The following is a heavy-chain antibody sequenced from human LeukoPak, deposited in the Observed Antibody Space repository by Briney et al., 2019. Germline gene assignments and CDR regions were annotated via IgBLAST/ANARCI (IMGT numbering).Heavy chain of an antibody. V-gene: IGHV3-23*01. D-gene: IGHD5-12*01. J-gene: IGHJ4*02. CDR1: GFTSTKYA. CDR2: LIGSSGST. CDR3: AKGAYDYIEIGYFDS. Sequence: GRSLRLSCAASGFTSTKYAMNWVRQAPGQGLEWVSVLIGSSGSTDYADSVKGRFTISRDTSKNTLFLQMNSLRAEDTAIYYCAKGAYDYIEIGYFDSWGQGTLVTVSS.